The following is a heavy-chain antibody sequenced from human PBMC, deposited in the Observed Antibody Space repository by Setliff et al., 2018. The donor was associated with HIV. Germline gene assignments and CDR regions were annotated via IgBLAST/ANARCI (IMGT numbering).Heavy chain of an antibody. CDR1: GFRFSDYT. Sequence: LRLSCAPSGFRFSDYTMTWVRQAPGTGLEWVANIKTDGRQRDYVDSVKGRFTISRDDAKNYLYLQMNRLRAEDTAVYYCVRGGGHTEMFYYDLDYWGQGALVTVSS. CDR2: IKTDGRQR. D-gene: IGHD3-22*01. V-gene: IGHV3-7*03. J-gene: IGHJ4*02. CDR3: VRGGGHTEMFYYDLDY.